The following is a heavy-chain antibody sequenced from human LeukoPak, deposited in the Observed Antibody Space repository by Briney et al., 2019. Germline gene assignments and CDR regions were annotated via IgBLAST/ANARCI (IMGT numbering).Heavy chain of an antibody. CDR3: ARLEVAVAPPGDWFDP. CDR2: IYYSGST. J-gene: IGHJ5*02. V-gene: IGHV4-39*07. CDR1: GGSISSSSYY. Sequence: PSETLSLTCTVSGGSISSSSYYWGWIRQPPGKGLEWIGSIYYSGSTYYNPSLKSRVTISVDTSKNQFSLKLSSVTAADTAVYYCARLEVAVAPPGDWFDPWGQGTLVTVSS. D-gene: IGHD6-19*01.